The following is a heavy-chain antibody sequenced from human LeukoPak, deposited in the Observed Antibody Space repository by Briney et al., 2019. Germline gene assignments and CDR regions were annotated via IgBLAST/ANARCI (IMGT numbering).Heavy chain of an antibody. Sequence: ASVKVSCKASGYTFTGYYMRWVRQAPGQGLEWMGWINPNSGGTNYAQKFQGRVTMTRDTSISTAYMELSRLRSDDTAVYYCARGDYDVLRFLEWLNNWFDPWGQGTLVTVSS. J-gene: IGHJ5*02. CDR1: GYTFTGYY. CDR3: ARGDYDVLRFLEWLNNWFDP. CDR2: INPNSGGT. D-gene: IGHD3-3*01. V-gene: IGHV1-2*02.